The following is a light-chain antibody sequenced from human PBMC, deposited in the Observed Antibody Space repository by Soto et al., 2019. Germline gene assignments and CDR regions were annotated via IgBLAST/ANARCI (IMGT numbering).Light chain of an antibody. V-gene: IGKV3-20*01. Sequence: EIVLTQSPGTLSLSPGERATLSCRASQSVSSSWLAWYQQKPGQAPRLLIYGASSRATGIPDRVSGSGSGTHFTLTISRLEPEDFAVYYCQQYGSSPWTFGQGTKVEIK. CDR2: GAS. CDR1: QSVSSSW. J-gene: IGKJ1*01. CDR3: QQYGSSPWT.